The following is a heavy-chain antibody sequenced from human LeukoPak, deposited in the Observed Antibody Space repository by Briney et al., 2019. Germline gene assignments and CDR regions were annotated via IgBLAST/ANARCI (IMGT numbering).Heavy chain of an antibody. Sequence: GESLKISCKGSGYSFTSYWIGWVRQMPGKGLEWMGIIYPGDSDTRYSPSFQGQVPISADKSISTAYLQWSSLKASDTAMYYCARSYCSGGSCPGAFDIWGQGTMVTVSS. J-gene: IGHJ3*02. CDR1: GYSFTSYW. D-gene: IGHD2-15*01. V-gene: IGHV5-51*01. CDR2: IYPGDSDT. CDR3: ARSYCSGGSCPGAFDI.